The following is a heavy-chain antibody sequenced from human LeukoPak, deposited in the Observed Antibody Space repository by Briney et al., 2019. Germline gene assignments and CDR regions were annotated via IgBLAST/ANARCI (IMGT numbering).Heavy chain of an antibody. D-gene: IGHD5-12*01. Sequence: PSETLSLTCTVSGGSISSSSYYWGWIRQPPGKGLEWIGYIFYRGSTYYNPSLKSRVTISLDTSKNQFSLKLSSVTAADTAVYYCARHTVAKDAFDIWGQGTMVTVSS. CDR2: IFYRGST. CDR3: ARHTVAKDAFDI. J-gene: IGHJ3*02. V-gene: IGHV4-39*01. CDR1: GGSISSSSYY.